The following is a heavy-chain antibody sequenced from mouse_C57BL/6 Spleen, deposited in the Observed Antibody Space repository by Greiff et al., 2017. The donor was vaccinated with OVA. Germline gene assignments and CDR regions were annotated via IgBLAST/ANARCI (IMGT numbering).Heavy chain of an antibody. Sequence: QVQLQQPGAELVKPGASVKLSCKASGYTFTSYWMHWVKPRPGQGLEWIGMIHPNSGSTNYNETFKSKATLTVDKSSSTAYMQLSGLTSEDAAVYYCARGGSSYGLFAYWGQGTLVTVSA. V-gene: IGHV1-64*01. CDR1: GYTFTSYW. J-gene: IGHJ3*01. D-gene: IGHD1-1*01. CDR3: ARGGSSYGLFAY. CDR2: IHPNSGST.